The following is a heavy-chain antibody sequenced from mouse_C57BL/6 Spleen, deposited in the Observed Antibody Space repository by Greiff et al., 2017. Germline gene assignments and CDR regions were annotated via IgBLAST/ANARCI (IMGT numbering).Heavy chain of an antibody. J-gene: IGHJ2*01. CDR1: GYAFSSSW. D-gene: IGHD1-1*01. Sequence: QVQLKESGPELVKPGASVKISCKASGYAFSSSWMNWVKQRPGKGLEWIGRIYPGDGDTNYNGKFKGKATLTADKSSSTAYMQLSSLTSEDSAVYFCARKRDYYALDYWGQGTTLTVSS. V-gene: IGHV1-82*01. CDR2: IYPGDGDT. CDR3: ARKRDYYALDY.